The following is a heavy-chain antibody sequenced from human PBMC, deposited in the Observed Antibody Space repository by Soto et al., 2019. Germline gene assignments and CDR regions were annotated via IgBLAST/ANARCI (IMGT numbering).Heavy chain of an antibody. D-gene: IGHD3-16*01. CDR2: RSSRSLTI. CDR1: GFTFSTYS. CDR3: ARGGSSSDNGMDV. V-gene: IGHV3-48*02. J-gene: IGHJ6*02. Sequence: EVQLVESGGGLVQPGGSLRVSCAASGFTFSTYSMNWVSQAPGKGLEWVSYRSSRSLTIYYTDSVKGRFTISRDNAKNSLYLQMNSLRDEDTAVYYCARGGSSSDNGMDVWGQGTTVTVSS.